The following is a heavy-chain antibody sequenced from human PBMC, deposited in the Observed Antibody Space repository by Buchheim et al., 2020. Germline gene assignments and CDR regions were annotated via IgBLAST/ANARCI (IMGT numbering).Heavy chain of an antibody. D-gene: IGHD2-15*01. Sequence: QVQLVQSGAEVKKPGSSVKVSCKASGGTFSNYGFNWVRQAPGQGPEWMGGIIPIVGTPNYAQKFQGSATTTADQSTTPVYMELNRLKPEDTALYFCARVNCSGASCPGWFDFWGQGTL. J-gene: IGHJ4*02. CDR3: ARVNCSGASCPGWFDF. CDR2: IIPIVGTP. V-gene: IGHV1-69*01. CDR1: GGTFSNYG.